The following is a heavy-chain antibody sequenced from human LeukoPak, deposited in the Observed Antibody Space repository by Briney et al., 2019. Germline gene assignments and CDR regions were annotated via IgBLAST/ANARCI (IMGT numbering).Heavy chain of an antibody. V-gene: IGHV3-21*04. CDR2: ISSSSSYI. Sequence: GGSLRLSCAASGFTFSSYSMNWVRQAPGKGLEWVSSISSSSSYIYYADSVKGRFTISRDNAKNSLYLQMNSLRAEDTAVYYCARGPYSSSSGPDGWFDPWGQGTLVTVSS. D-gene: IGHD6-6*01. CDR1: GFTFSSYS. CDR3: ARGPYSSSSGPDGWFDP. J-gene: IGHJ5*02.